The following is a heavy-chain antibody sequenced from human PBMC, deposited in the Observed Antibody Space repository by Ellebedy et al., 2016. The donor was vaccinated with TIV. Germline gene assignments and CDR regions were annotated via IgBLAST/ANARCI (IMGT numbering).Heavy chain of an antibody. Sequence: SETLSLXXTVSNGSITSYYWNWIRQPPGKGLEWIGYVYYSGTTKYNPSLKSRVTMSIDTSKNEFSLKLSSVTAADTAVYYCGGFSGSWGAFDIWGQGTMVTVSS. J-gene: IGHJ3*02. CDR1: NGSITSYY. V-gene: IGHV4-59*01. CDR3: GGFSGSWGAFDI. CDR2: VYYSGTT. D-gene: IGHD1-26*01.